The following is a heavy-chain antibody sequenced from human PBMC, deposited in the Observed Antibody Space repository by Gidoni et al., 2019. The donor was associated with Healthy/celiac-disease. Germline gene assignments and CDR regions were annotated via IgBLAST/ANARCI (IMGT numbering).Heavy chain of an antibody. CDR3: AKVPLEWQLVQYFDY. CDR1: GFTFSSYA. Sequence: EVQLLESGGGLVQPGGSLRLSCAASGFTFSSYAMRWVRQAPGKGLEWVSAISGSGGSTYYADSVKGRFTISRDNSKNTLYLQMNSLRAEDTAVYYCAKVPLEWQLVQYFDYWGQGTLVTVSS. J-gene: IGHJ4*02. D-gene: IGHD6-6*01. V-gene: IGHV3-23*01. CDR2: ISGSGGST.